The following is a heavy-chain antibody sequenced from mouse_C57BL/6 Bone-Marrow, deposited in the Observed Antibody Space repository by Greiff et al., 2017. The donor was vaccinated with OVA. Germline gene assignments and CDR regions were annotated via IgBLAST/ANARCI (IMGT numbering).Heavy chain of an antibody. D-gene: IGHD1-1*01. CDR2: ISNGGGST. CDR3: ASLYYYGIFAY. CDR1: GFTFSDYY. V-gene: IGHV5-12*01. J-gene: IGHJ3*01. Sequence: LVESGGGLVQPGGSLKLSCAASGFTFSDYYMYWVRQTPEKRLEWVAYISNGGGSTYYPDTVKGRFTISRDNAKNTLYLQMSRLKSEDTAMYYCASLYYYGIFAYWGQGTLVTVSA.